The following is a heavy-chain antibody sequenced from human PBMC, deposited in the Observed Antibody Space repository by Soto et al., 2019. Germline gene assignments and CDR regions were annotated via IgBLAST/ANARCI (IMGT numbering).Heavy chain of an antibody. CDR1: GYTFTSYD. CDR2: INPNSGNT. V-gene: IGHV1-8*01. Sequence: ASVKVSCKASGYTFTSYDINWVRQATGQGLEWMVCINPNSGNTGYAQKFPGRVTMTRNTSISTAYMELSSLRSEDTAVYYCARGPFDYWGQGTLVTVSS. CDR3: ARGPFDY. J-gene: IGHJ4*02.